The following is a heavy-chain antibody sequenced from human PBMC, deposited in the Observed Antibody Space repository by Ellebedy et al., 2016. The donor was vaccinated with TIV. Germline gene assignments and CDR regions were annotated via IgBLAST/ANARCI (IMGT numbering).Heavy chain of an antibody. D-gene: IGHD4-23*01. J-gene: IGHJ6*02. V-gene: IGHV4-61*05. CDR2: IYYSGST. CDR3: AGTVVTPEYYYYGMDV. Sequence: SETLSLXXTVSGGSISSSSYYWSWIRQPPGKGLEWIGYIYYSGSTNYNPSLKSRVTISVDTSKNQFSLKLSSVTAADTAVYYCAGTVVTPEYYYYGMDVWGQGTTVTVSS. CDR1: GGSISSSSYY.